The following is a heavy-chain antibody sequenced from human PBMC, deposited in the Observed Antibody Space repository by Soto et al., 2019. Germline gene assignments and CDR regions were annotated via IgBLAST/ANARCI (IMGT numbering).Heavy chain of an antibody. V-gene: IGHV3-23*01. CDR1: GFTFSSYA. J-gene: IGHJ3*02. D-gene: IGHD3-16*01. CDR3: AKDLGVALDAFDI. CDR2: ISGSGGST. Sequence: GGSLRLSCAASGFTFSSYAMSWVRQAPGKGLEWVSSISGSGGSTYYADSVKGRFTISRDNSKNTLYLQMNSLRAEDTAVYYWAKDLGVALDAFDIWGQGTMVTVSS.